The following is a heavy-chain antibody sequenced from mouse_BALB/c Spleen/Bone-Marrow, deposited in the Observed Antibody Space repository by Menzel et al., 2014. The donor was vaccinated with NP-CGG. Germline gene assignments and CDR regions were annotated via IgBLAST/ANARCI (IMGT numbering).Heavy chain of an antibody. Sequence: EVNVVESGGGLVKPGGSLKLSCAASGFTFSSYAMSWVRQTPEKRLEWVATISSGGSYTYYPDSVKGRFTISRDNAKNTLCLQMSSLRSEDTAMYYCARQTGSYDDWFAYWGQGTLVTVSA. CDR1: GFTFSSYA. D-gene: IGHD2-12*01. J-gene: IGHJ3*01. CDR3: ARQTGSYDDWFAY. V-gene: IGHV5-9-3*01. CDR2: ISSGGSYT.